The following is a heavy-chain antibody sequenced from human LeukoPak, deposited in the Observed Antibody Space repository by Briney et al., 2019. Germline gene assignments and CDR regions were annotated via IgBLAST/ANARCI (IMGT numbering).Heavy chain of an antibody. J-gene: IGHJ4*02. CDR2: ISSSSSYI. V-gene: IGHV3-21*04. CDR3: AKGPHGLLWFGELSFYFDY. Sequence: GGSLRLSCAAPGFTFSSYSMNWVRQAPGKGLEWVSSISSSSSYIYYADSVKGRFTISRDNAKNSLYLQMNSLRAEDTALYYCAKGPHGLLWFGELSFYFDYWGQGTLVTVSS. CDR1: GFTFSSYS. D-gene: IGHD3-10*01.